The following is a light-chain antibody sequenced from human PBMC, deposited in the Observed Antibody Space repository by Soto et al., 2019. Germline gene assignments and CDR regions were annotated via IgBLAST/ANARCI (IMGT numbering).Light chain of an antibody. V-gene: IGKV1-39*01. CDR3: QQTHSTPKT. CDR1: QTISNY. J-gene: IGKJ1*01. CDR2: AAS. Sequence: DIQMTQSPSSLSASVGDRVTITCRASQTISNYVNWYQQKPGKAPNLLIYAASSLHSGVPSRFSGGGSGTDFTLTISSLRPEDFATYYCQQTHSTPKTFGQGTKVDIK.